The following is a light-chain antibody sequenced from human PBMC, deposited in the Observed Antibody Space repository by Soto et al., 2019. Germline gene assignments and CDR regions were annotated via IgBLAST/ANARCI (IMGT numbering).Light chain of an antibody. CDR2: RAS. CDR3: QQYGSTLRA. Sequence: EILLTQSPGTLSLSPGERATLSCRASQSVSSSYLAWYQQKPGQAPSLLIYRASSRATGIPDRFSGSGSGTDFTLTISRLEPEDFAVYYCQQYGSTLRAFGQGTKVEIK. CDR1: QSVSSSY. V-gene: IGKV3-20*01. J-gene: IGKJ1*01.